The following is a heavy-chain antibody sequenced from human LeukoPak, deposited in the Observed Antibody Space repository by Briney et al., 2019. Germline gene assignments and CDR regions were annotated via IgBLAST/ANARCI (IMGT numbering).Heavy chain of an antibody. CDR2: IYPGDSDT. D-gene: IGHD6-13*01. CDR3: ARRPYFPPFNIAAVGFDY. Sequence: GESLKISCKGSGYSFTSYWIGWVRQMPGKGLEWMGIIYPGDSDTRYSPSFQGQVTISADKSISTAYLQWSSLKASDTAMYYCARRPYFPPFNIAAVGFDYWGQGTLVTVSS. J-gene: IGHJ4*02. V-gene: IGHV5-51*01. CDR1: GYSFTSYW.